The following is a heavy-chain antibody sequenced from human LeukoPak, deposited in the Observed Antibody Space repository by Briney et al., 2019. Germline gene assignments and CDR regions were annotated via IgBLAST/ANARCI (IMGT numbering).Heavy chain of an antibody. D-gene: IGHD1-26*01. CDR2: FYYTGST. J-gene: IGHJ4*02. CDR1: GGSISSNGYY. V-gene: IGHV4-39*01. Sequence: PSETLSLTCTVSGGSISSNGYYWGWIRQPPGKGLGWIGSFYYTGSTFYSPSLRSRVTIYVDTSKNQFSLKLSSVTAADTAVYYCARLGRIVGPSDFDYWGQGTLVTVSS. CDR3: ARLGRIVGPSDFDY.